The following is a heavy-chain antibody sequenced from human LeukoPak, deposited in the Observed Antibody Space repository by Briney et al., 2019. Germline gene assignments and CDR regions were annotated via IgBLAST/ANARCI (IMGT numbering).Heavy chain of an antibody. J-gene: IGHJ3*02. Sequence: GASVKVSCKASGGTFSNYAINWVRQAPGQGLEWMGGIIPISHTANYAQKLQGRVSITTDESSSTAYMELSSPRSEDTAVYYCARGRRILEWLLSYAFDIWGQGTMVTVSS. CDR2: IIPISHTA. D-gene: IGHD3-3*01. V-gene: IGHV1-69*05. CDR3: ARGRRILEWLLSYAFDI. CDR1: GGTFSNYA.